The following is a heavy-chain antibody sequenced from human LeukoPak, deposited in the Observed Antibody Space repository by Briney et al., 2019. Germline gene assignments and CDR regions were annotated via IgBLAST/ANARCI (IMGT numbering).Heavy chain of an antibody. Sequence: SETLSLTCAVYGGSFSGYYWSWIRQPPGKGLEWIGEINHSGSTNYNPSLTSRVTISVDTSKNQFSLKLSSVTAADTAVYYCARVMGTTSSVFDYWGQGIQVTVSS. J-gene: IGHJ4*02. V-gene: IGHV4-34*01. CDR2: INHSGST. D-gene: IGHD1-26*01. CDR3: ARVMGTTSSVFDY. CDR1: GGSFSGYY.